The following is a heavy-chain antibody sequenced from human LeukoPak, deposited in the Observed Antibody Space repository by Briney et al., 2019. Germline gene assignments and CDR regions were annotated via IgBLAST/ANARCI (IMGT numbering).Heavy chain of an antibody. J-gene: IGHJ4*02. CDR2: ISSTSSYI. CDR1: GFTFSIYN. V-gene: IGHV3-21*01. D-gene: IGHD4-17*01. CDR3: ARLTTTVTTPFDY. Sequence: GGSLRLSCAASGFTFSIYNMNWVRQAPGQGLDWVSSISSTSSYIYYADSVKGRFTISRDNAKNSLYLQMNSLRAEDTAVYYCARLTTTVTTPFDYWGQGTLVTVSS.